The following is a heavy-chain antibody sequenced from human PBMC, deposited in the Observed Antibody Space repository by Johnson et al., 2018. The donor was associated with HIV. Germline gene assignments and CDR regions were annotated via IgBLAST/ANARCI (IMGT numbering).Heavy chain of an antibody. V-gene: IGHV3-73*01. CDR3: TRTDDTYTYEYSGYVDAFDI. J-gene: IGHJ3*02. CDR1: GFTFSNAW. CDR2: IRSKPYSYAT. D-gene: IGHD5-12*01. Sequence: VQLVESGGGLVQPGGSLRLSCAASGFTFSNAWMSWVRQAPGKGLEWVGRIRSKPYSYATAYAASVTGRFTISRDDSKNTAYLQMNSLKTEDTAVYYCTRTDDTYTYEYSGYVDAFDIWGQGTMVTVSS.